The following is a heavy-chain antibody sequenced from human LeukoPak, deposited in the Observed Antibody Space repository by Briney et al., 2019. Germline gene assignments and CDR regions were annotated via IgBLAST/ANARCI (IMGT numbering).Heavy chain of an antibody. D-gene: IGHD1-26*01. Sequence: NPGGSLRLSCAASGFTFSSYSMNWVRQAPGKGLEWVSSISSSSSYIYYADSVKGRFTISRDNAKNSLYLQMNSLRAEDTAVYYCARSPGILGTNYFDYWGQGTLVTVSS. V-gene: IGHV3-21*01. CDR1: GFTFSSYS. CDR2: ISSSSSYI. CDR3: ARSPGILGTNYFDY. J-gene: IGHJ4*02.